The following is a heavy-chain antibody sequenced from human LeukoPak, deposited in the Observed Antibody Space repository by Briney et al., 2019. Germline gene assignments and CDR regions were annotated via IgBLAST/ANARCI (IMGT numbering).Heavy chain of an antibody. J-gene: IGHJ4*02. Sequence: SETLSLTCTVSGGSISSYYWSWIRQPPGKGLEWIVYIYYSGSTNYNPSLKSRVTISVDTSKNQFSLKLSSVTAADTAVYYCAGGTNRIVGYFDYWGQGTLVTVSS. V-gene: IGHV4-59*08. CDR1: GGSISSYY. CDR2: IYYSGST. CDR3: AGGTNRIVGYFDY. D-gene: IGHD1-14*01.